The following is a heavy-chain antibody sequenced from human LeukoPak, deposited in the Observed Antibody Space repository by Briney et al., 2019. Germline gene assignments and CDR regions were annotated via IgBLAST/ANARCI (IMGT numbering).Heavy chain of an antibody. Sequence: ASVKVSCKASGYTFTGYYMHWVRQAPGQGLEWMGWINRNSGATNYAQKFQGRVTMTRDGSISTAYMQLSSLRSDDTAVYYCAYNQPGGNSLDYWGQGTLVTVSS. CDR2: INRNSGAT. J-gene: IGHJ4*02. V-gene: IGHV1-2*02. CDR1: GYTFTGYY. D-gene: IGHD4-23*01. CDR3: AYNQPGGNSLDY.